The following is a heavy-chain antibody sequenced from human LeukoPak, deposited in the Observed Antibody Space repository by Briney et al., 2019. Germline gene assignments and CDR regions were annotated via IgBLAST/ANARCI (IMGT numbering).Heavy chain of an antibody. CDR3: AREWTTWGAFDI. D-gene: IGHD2/OR15-2a*01. CDR1: GGSISRRTYY. Sequence: PSETLSLTCTVSGGSISRRTYYWGWIRQPPGKGLEWIGSIYYTGSTFYNPSLKSRVTISVDTSKNQFSMKLSSVTAADAAVYFCAREWTTWGAFDIWGQGTMVSVSS. J-gene: IGHJ3*02. CDR2: IYYTGST. V-gene: IGHV4-39*07.